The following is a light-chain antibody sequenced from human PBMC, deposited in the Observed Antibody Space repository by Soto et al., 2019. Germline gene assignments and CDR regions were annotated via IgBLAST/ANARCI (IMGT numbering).Light chain of an antibody. J-gene: IGKJ1*01. V-gene: IGKV3-20*01. CDR3: QQYGSSGT. CDR2: GAS. Sequence: IVLTQSPGIRSLSPVARATLSCRASQSVSSDLAGYQQKPGQTPRLXIYGASNRATGIPDRFSGSGSGTDFTLTISRLEPEDFAVYYCQQYGSSGTFGQGTKVDIK. CDR1: QSVSSD.